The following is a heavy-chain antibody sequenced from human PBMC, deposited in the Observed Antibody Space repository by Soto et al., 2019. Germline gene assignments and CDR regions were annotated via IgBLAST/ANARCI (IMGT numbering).Heavy chain of an antibody. Sequence: GASVKVSCKVSGGTFSSYYMHWVRQAPGQGLEWMRWINPNSGGTNYAQKFQGRVTMTRDTSISTAYMELSRLRSDDTAVYYCARVSVGNIVVVPAAASFDYWGQGTLVTVSS. V-gene: IGHV1-2*02. J-gene: IGHJ4*02. CDR2: INPNSGGT. CDR1: GGTFSSYY. D-gene: IGHD2-2*01. CDR3: ARVSVGNIVVVPAAASFDY.